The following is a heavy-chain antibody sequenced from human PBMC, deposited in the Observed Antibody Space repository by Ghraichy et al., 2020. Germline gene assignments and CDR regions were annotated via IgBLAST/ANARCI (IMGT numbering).Heavy chain of an antibody. J-gene: IGHJ6*02. CDR1: GGSISSGGYY. D-gene: IGHD2-8*01. V-gene: IGHV4-31*03. CDR3: ARLYGMGYYGMDV. CDR2: IYYSGST. Sequence: SETLSLTCTVSGGSISSGGYYWSWIRQHPGKGLEWIGYIYYSGSTYYNPSLKSRVTISVDTSKNQFSLKLSSVTAADTAVYYCARLYGMGYYGMDVWGQGTTVTVPS.